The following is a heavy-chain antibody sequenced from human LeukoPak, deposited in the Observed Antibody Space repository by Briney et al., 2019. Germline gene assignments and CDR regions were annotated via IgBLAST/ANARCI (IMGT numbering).Heavy chain of an antibody. D-gene: IGHD6-19*01. J-gene: IGHJ4*02. Sequence: GGSLRLSCAASGFTFSSYAMSWVRQAPGKGLEWVSAISGRDDSTYYADSVKGRFTFSRDNSKNTLYLQMNSLRAEDTAVYYCAKLVAVAGRNFWGQGTLVTVSS. CDR3: AKLVAVAGRNF. V-gene: IGHV3-23*01. CDR2: ISGRDDST. CDR1: GFTFSSYA.